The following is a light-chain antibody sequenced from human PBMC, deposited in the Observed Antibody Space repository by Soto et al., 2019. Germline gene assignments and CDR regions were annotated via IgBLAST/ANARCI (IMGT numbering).Light chain of an antibody. J-gene: IGLJ1*01. CDR2: DVN. CDR3: SSHAASDNPSV. CDR1: STDVGGYSF. Sequence: QSVLTQPPSASGSPGQPVTISCTGTSTDVGGYSFVSWYQQHPGNAPKVLIYDVNQRPSGVPDRFSGSKSGNAASLAVSGLQAEDEADYYCSSHAASDNPSVFGAGTKVTVL. V-gene: IGLV2-8*01.